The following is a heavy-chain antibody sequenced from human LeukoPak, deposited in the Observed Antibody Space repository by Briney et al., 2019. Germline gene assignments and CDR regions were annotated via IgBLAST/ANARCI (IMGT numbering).Heavy chain of an antibody. Sequence: PGGSLRLSCAASGFTFSSYAMSWVRQPPGKGMEWLSAISGSGGSTYYADSVKGRFTISRDNSKNTLYLQMNSLRAEDTAVYYCAKDRDVVVVAATQYSYWGQGTLVTVSS. D-gene: IGHD2-15*01. CDR1: GFTFSSYA. V-gene: IGHV3-23*01. J-gene: IGHJ4*02. CDR3: AKDRDVVVVAATQYSY. CDR2: ISGSGGST.